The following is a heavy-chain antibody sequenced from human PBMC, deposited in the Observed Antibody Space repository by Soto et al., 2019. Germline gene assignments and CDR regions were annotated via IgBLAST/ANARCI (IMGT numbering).Heavy chain of an antibody. D-gene: IGHD1-20*01. J-gene: IGHJ3*02. CDR2: IYYSGST. CDR3: ARRLYNWNHHDAFDI. Sequence: SETLSLTCAVYGGSISSYYWSWIRQPPGKGLEWIGYIYYSGSTNYNPSLKSRVTIPVDTSKNQFSLKLSSVTAADTAVYYCARRLYNWNHHDAFDIWGQGTMVTVSS. CDR1: GGSISSYY. V-gene: IGHV4-59*01.